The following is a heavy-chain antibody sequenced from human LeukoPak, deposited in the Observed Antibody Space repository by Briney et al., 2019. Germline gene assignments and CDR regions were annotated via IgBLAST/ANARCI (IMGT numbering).Heavy chain of an antibody. CDR2: IYYSGST. CDR1: GGXISSYY. Sequence: SETLSLTCTVSGGXISSYYWSWIRQPPGKGLEWIGYIYYSGSTSYNPSIKSRVTISVDTSKIQFSLKLSSVSAADTAVYYCARYYYDSSGYFDYWGQGTLVTVSS. D-gene: IGHD3-22*01. J-gene: IGHJ4*02. CDR3: ARYYYDSSGYFDY. V-gene: IGHV4-59*08.